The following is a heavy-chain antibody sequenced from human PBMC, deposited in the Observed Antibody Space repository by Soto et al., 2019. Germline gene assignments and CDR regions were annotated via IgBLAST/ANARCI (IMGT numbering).Heavy chain of an antibody. D-gene: IGHD5-18*01. Sequence: QVQLVQSGAEVKKPGASVKVSCKASGYTFTNYYVHWVRQAPGQGPEWMGVINPSGGSTRDAQKFQGGVTMTRETSTSTVHRELSSLRSEETAVYYCAREDTADYYGMDVWGQGTTVTVSS. CDR2: INPSGGST. J-gene: IGHJ6*02. CDR1: GYTFTNYY. CDR3: AREDTADYYGMDV. V-gene: IGHV1-46*01.